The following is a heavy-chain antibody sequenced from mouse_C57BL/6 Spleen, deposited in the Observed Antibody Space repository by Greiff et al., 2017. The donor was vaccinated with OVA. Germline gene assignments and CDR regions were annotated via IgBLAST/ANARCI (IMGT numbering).Heavy chain of an antibody. V-gene: IGHV2-3*01. D-gene: IGHD2-2*01. CDR1: GFSLTSYG. CDR3: AKEGDGYDSAWFAC. J-gene: IGHJ3*01. CDR2: ICGYGST. Sequence: VQGVESGPGLVAPSQSLSITCTVSGFSLTSYGVSWVRQPPGKGLEWLGVICGYGSTNYHSALISRPSLSTVNSKSQVFLKLNSQQTDDTATYYCAKEGDGYDSAWFACWGQGTLVTVAA.